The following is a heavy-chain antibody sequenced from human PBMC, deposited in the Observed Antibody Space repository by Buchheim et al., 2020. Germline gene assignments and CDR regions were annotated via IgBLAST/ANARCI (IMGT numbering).Heavy chain of an antibody. CDR2: ISSSIIII. Sequence: EVQLVESGGGLVQPGGSLRLSCAASGFTFSSYSMNWVRQAPGKGLEWVSYISSSIIIIYYADSVKGRFSISRDNAKNPQYLQMNSLRAEDTAVYYCARGMVRGVNPRSDWGQGTL. V-gene: IGHV3-48*01. CDR3: ARGMVRGVNPRSD. D-gene: IGHD3-10*01. CDR1: GFTFSSYS. J-gene: IGHJ4*02.